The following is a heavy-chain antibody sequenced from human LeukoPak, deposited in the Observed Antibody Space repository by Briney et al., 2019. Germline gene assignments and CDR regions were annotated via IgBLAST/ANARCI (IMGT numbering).Heavy chain of an antibody. CDR2: IYYSGST. CDR3: ARDPDQGSSGYYWDEDY. Sequence: PSETLSLTCTVSGGSISSSSYYWGWIRQPPGKGLEWIGSIYYSGSTYYNPSLKSRVTISVDTSKNQFSLKLSSVTAADTAVYYCARDPDQGSSGYYWDEDYWGQGTLVTVSS. V-gene: IGHV4-39*07. J-gene: IGHJ4*02. D-gene: IGHD3-22*01. CDR1: GGSISSSSYY.